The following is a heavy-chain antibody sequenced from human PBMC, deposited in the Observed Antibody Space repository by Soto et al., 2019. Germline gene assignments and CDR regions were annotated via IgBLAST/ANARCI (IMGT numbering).Heavy chain of an antibody. Sequence: GASVKVSCKASGGTFSSYAISWVRQAPGQGLEWMGGIIPIFGTANYAQKLQGRVTITADESTSTAYMELSSLRSEDTAVYYCARDRGGEWELINYYGMDVWGQGTTVTVSS. CDR1: GGTFSSYA. CDR3: ARDRGGEWELINYYGMDV. V-gene: IGHV1-69*13. CDR2: IIPIFGTA. D-gene: IGHD1-26*01. J-gene: IGHJ6*02.